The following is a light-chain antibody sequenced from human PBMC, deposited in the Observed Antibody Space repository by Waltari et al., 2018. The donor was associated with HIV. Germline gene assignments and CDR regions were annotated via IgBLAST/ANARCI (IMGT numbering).Light chain of an antibody. CDR2: GNT. CDR3: QSYDSSLSAPVV. J-gene: IGLJ2*01. CDR1: SPNIGAPYK. V-gene: IGLV1-40*01. Sequence: QSVLTQPPSVSGAPGQRVTIFCRGSSPNIGAPYKLHWSQQFPGTAPKLLIFGNTNRPSGVPDRFSGSKSGTSASLAITGLQAEDEADYYCQSYDSSLSAPVVFGGGTKLTVL.